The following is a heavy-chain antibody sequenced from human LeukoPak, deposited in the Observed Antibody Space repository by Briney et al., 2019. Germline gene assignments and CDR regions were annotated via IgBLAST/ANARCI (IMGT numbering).Heavy chain of an antibody. Sequence: GGSLRLSCAASGFIFSSYWMSWVRQAPGKGLEWVANIKEDGSEKYYVDSVKGRFTISRDNAKNSLYLQMNSLRAEDTAVYYCATEGPTSSGFDYWGQGTLVTVSS. CDR1: GFIFSSYW. V-gene: IGHV3-7*01. CDR3: ATEGPTSSGFDY. D-gene: IGHD6-25*01. J-gene: IGHJ4*02. CDR2: IKEDGSEK.